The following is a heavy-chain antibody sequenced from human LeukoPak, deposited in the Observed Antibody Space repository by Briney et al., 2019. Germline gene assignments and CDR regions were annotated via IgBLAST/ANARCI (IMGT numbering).Heavy chain of an antibody. CDR3: ARDPYTSSSWYRGRANNWFDP. D-gene: IGHD6-13*01. CDR1: GYTFTTYP. CDR2: INTNTGNP. Sequence: ASVRVSCKASGYTFTTYPMNWVRQAPGQGLEWMGWINTNTGNPTYAQGFTGRFVFSLDTSVSTAYLQISSLKADDTAVYYCARDPYTSSSWYRGRANNWFDPWGQGTLVTVSS. V-gene: IGHV7-4-1*02. J-gene: IGHJ5*02.